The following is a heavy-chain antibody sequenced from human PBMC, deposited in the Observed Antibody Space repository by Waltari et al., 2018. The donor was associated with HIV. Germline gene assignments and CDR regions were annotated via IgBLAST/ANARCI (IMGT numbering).Heavy chain of an antibody. J-gene: IGHJ4*02. CDR3: ARDLNMLYHGSGFDY. CDR2: MSYDGKT. CDR1: GFDVSSYG. V-gene: IGHV3-30*03. D-gene: IGHD3-10*01. Sequence: QVQLVESGGAVVQSGGSLSLSCGVYGFDVSSYGLHWVRQAPGKGLEWVGVMSYDGKTYFSDDGKGRFTMSRDTSKNTMFLQMDRLKIDDRAVYYCARDLNMLYHGSGFDYWGPGTPVTV.